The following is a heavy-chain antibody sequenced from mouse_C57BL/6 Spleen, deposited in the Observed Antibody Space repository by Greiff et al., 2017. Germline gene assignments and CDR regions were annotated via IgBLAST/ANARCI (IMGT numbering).Heavy chain of an antibody. CDR1: GYTFTSYW. CDR2: IDPSDSYT. CDR3: AMYYYGSSPLDY. D-gene: IGHD1-1*01. J-gene: IGHJ2*01. Sequence: QVQLQQPGAELVKPGASVKLSCKASGYTFTSYWMQWVKQRPGKGLEWIGEIDPSDSYTNYNQKFKGKATLTVDTSSSTAYMQRSSLTSEDSAVYYCAMYYYGSSPLDYWGQGTTLTVSS. V-gene: IGHV1-50*01.